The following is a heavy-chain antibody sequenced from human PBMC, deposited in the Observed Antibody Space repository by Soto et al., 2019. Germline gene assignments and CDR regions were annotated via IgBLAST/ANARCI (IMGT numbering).Heavy chain of an antibody. D-gene: IGHD3-9*01. CDR3: ATDVRTDWYTASHI. V-gene: IGHV1-2*02. Sequence: QVQLVQSGADVKKPGASVMVSCKASGYTFIDYYIHWVRQAPEQGLEWMGWVTPSTGGTNYAPKFQCRVTMTRNTSIRTAYMKLSSLRSDDTAVYYCATDVRTDWYTASHILGQGTLVTVSS. J-gene: IGHJ3*02. CDR2: VTPSTGGT. CDR1: GYTFIDYY.